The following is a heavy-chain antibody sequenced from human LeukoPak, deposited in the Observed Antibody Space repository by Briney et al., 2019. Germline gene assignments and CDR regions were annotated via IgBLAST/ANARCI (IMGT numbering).Heavy chain of an antibody. CDR3: ARDNYYYMDV. CDR1: GGTFSSYA. Sequence: GASVKVSCKASGGTFSSYAISWVRQAPGQGLEWLGWISVYNGNTNYAQKLQGRVTMTTDTSTSTAYMELRSLRSDDTAVYYCARDNYYYMDVWGKGTTVTISS. CDR2: ISVYNGNT. J-gene: IGHJ6*03. V-gene: IGHV1-18*01.